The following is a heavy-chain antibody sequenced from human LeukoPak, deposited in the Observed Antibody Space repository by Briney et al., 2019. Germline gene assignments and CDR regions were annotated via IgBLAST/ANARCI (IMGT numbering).Heavy chain of an antibody. J-gene: IGHJ3*01. CDR1: GGSISSYY. V-gene: IGHV4-59*01. CDR2: IYYSGNT. Sequence: SEALSLTCTVSGGSISSYYWSWIRQPPGKGLEWIGYIYYSGNTYYNPSLKSRVTISVDTSRNQFSLKVNSVTAADTAVYYCARTKPLDPFDFWGQGALVTVSS. CDR3: ARTKPLDPFDF.